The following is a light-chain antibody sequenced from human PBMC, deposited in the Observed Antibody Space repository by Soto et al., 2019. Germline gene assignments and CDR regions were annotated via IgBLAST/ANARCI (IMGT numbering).Light chain of an antibody. J-gene: IGKJ1*01. V-gene: IGKV3-20*01. CDR3: QQYGSSPWT. CDR2: GAS. CDR1: QSVSSSY. Sequence: EIVLTQSPCTLSLSPGERATLSCRASQSVSSSYLAWYQQKPGQAPRLLIYGASSRATGIPDRFSGSGSGTDFTLTISRLEPEDFAVYYCQQYGSSPWTSGQGNK.